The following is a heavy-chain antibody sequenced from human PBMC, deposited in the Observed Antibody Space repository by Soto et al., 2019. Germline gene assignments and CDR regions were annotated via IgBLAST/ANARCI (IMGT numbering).Heavy chain of an antibody. Sequence: PGGSLRLSCAASGFPFSNAWMNWVRQAPGKGLEWVGRIKSKTDGGTTDYAAPVKGRFTISRDDSKDTLYLQMNSLKTEDTAVYYCTTEFDYYDSSGYYYATDYWGQGALVTAPQ. J-gene: IGHJ4*02. CDR1: GFPFSNAW. CDR2: IKSKTDGGTT. V-gene: IGHV3-15*07. D-gene: IGHD3-22*01. CDR3: TTEFDYYDSSGYYYATDY.